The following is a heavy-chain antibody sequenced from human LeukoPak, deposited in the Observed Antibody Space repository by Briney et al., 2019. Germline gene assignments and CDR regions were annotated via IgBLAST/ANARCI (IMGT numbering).Heavy chain of an antibody. J-gene: IGHJ6*03. CDR2: IYYSGST. CDR1: GGSISSYY. V-gene: IGHV4-59*12. Sequence: SETLSLTCTVSGGSISSYYWSWIRQPPGKGLEWIGYIYYSGSTNYNPSLKSRVTISVDTSKNQFSLKLSSVTAADTAVYYCAKGNSYYYYMDVWGKGTTVTVSS. CDR3: AKGNSYYYYMDV.